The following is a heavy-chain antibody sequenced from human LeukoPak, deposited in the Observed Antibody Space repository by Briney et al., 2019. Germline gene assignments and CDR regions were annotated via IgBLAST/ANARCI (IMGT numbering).Heavy chain of an antibody. J-gene: IGHJ4*02. D-gene: IGHD2-15*01. CDR3: AKDLTHRVAATQGPFDY. CDR2: ISFDGSNK. CDR1: GFNFSSYG. Sequence: PGGSLRLSCAASGFNFSSYGMHWVRQAPGKGLEWVAVISFDGSNKYYADSVKGRFTISRDNSKNTLYLQMNSLRAEDTAVYYCAKDLTHRVAATQGPFDYWGQGTLVTVSS. V-gene: IGHV3-30*18.